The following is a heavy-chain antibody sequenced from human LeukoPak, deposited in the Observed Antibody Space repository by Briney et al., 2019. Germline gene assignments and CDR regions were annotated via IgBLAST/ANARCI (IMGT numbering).Heavy chain of an antibody. CDR3: ARDLNYYDSSGYLLGLDY. D-gene: IGHD3-22*01. CDR1: GGTFSSYA. V-gene: IGHV1-69*05. J-gene: IGHJ4*02. CDR2: TIPIFGTA. Sequence: SGKVSCKASGGTFSSYAISWVRQAPGQGLEWMGGTIPIFGTANYAQKFQGRVTINTDESTSTAYMELSNLRSEDTAVYYCARDLNYYDSSGYLLGLDYWGQGTLVTVSS.